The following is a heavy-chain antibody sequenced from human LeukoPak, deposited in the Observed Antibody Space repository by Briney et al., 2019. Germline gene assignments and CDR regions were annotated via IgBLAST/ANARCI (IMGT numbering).Heavy chain of an antibody. D-gene: IGHD2-2*01. J-gene: IGHJ4*02. CDR3: ARVLVHCSSTSCKTNFDY. CDR1: GGTFSSYA. CDR2: IIPIFGTA. V-gene: IGHV1-69*13. Sequence: SVKVSCKASGGTFSSYAISWVRQAPGQGLEWMGGIIPIFGTANYAQKFQGRVTITADESTSTAYMELSSLRSDDTAVYYCARVLVHCSSTSCKTNFDYWGQGTLVTVSS.